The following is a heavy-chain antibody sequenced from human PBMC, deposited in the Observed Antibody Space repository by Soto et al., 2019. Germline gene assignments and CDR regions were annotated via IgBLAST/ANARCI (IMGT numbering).Heavy chain of an antibody. J-gene: IGHJ3*02. CDR1: RYTFTIYL. CDR3: ARGRWDDSSGYDDFDI. V-gene: IGHV1-18*04. D-gene: IGHD3-22*01. CDR2: ISAYNGNT. Sequence: ASLNGSFKASRYTFTIYLIIWLRHSPLQWLEWMGWISAYNGNTNYAQNLQGRVTMTTDKSTSTAYMELRSLRSDDTEVYYCARGRWDDSSGYDDFDIRGQGKMVTV.